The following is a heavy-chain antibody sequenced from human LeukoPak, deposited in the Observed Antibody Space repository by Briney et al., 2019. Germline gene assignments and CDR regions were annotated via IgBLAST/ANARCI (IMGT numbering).Heavy chain of an antibody. V-gene: IGHV3-30-3*01. CDR2: TSSDLNVK. J-gene: IGHJ4*02. D-gene: IGHD3-22*01. CDR3: ARDPPQGYYDSSGYPDY. CDR1: GFTFRNYI. Sequence: GGSLRLSCAASGFTFRNYIIHWVRQAPGKGLEWVAVTSSDLNVKLYADSVKGRFTISRDNAKNSLYLQMNSLRAEDTAVYYCARDPPQGYYDSSGYPDYWGQGTLVTVSS.